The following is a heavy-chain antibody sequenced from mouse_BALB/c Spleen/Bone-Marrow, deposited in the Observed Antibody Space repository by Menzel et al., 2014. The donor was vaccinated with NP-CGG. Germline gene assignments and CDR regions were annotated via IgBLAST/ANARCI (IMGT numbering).Heavy chain of an antibody. CDR3: TRSGFYGYGTYFDV. V-gene: IGHV1S16*01. D-gene: IGHD1-2*01. CDR1: GYTFTNYY. Sequence: QVQLQQSGAELVKPGASVKLSCKVSGYTFTNYYVYWVKQRPGQGLEWIGEIHPSNDVTDFNEKFMSKATLTVDKSSSTAYMHLSSLTSEDSAVYYCTRSGFYGYGTYFDVWGAGTTVTVSS. J-gene: IGHJ1*01. CDR2: IHPSNDVT.